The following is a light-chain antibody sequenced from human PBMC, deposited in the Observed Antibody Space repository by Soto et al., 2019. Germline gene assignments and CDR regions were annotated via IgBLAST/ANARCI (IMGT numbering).Light chain of an antibody. CDR2: STY. J-gene: IGKJ1*01. V-gene: IGKV1-17*01. Sequence: DIQMTHSPSSLSASVGDRVTITCRASQDIGNDLGWYQQKPGKAPKRLIYSTYSLQTGVPSRFSGSGSGTDFSLIISLLQPEDSATYFCLQHNSYPRTFGQGTKVDIK. CDR3: LQHNSYPRT. CDR1: QDIGND.